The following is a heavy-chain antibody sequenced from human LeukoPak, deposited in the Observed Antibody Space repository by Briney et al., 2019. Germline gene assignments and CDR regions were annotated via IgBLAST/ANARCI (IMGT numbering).Heavy chain of an antibody. CDR2: IYYSGST. CDR1: GGSISSYY. CDR3: ARSLYGDYEVTQYYFDY. D-gene: IGHD4-17*01. Sequence: PSETLSLTCTVSGGSISSYYWSWIRQPPGKGLEWIGYIYYSGSTNYNPSLKSRVTISVDTSKNQFSLKLSSVTAADTAVYYCARSLYGDYEVTQYYFDYWGQGTLVTVSS. V-gene: IGHV4-59*01. J-gene: IGHJ4*02.